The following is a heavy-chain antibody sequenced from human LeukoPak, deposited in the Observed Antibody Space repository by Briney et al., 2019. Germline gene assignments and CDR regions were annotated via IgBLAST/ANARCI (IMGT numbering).Heavy chain of an antibody. Sequence: ASVKVSCKASGYTFTSYGICWVRQAPGQGLEWMGWISAYNGNTNYAQKLQGRVTMTTDTSTSTAYMELRSLRSDDTAVYYCARWVLTGYYNDYRGQGTLVTVSS. J-gene: IGHJ4*02. CDR1: GYTFTSYG. CDR3: ARWVLTGYYNDY. D-gene: IGHD3-9*01. V-gene: IGHV1-18*04. CDR2: ISAYNGNT.